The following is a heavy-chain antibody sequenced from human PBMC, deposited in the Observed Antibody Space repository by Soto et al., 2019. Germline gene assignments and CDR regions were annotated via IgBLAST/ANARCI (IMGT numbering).Heavy chain of an antibody. Sequence: SETLSLTCTVSGGSISSYFWNWIRQPPGKGLEWIAYIYYSGSTSYNPSLKSRVTISVDVSKSQFSLKLSSVTAADTAVYYCVRSPAYCSSTSCPASGMDVWGQGTTVTVSS. CDR3: VRSPAYCSSTSCPASGMDV. D-gene: IGHD2-2*01. J-gene: IGHJ6*02. CDR1: GGSISSYF. V-gene: IGHV4-59*01. CDR2: IYYSGST.